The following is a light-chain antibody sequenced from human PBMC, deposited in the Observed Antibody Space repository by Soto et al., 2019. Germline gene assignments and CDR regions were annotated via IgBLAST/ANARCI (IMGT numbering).Light chain of an antibody. CDR2: GAS. CDR1: QSVTATY. Sequence: ENVLTQSPGTLSLSPGERATLSCRASQSVTATYLAWYQQKPGQAPRLLIYGASSRATGIPDRFSGSGSGTDFTLTISRLEPEDFAVYYCQQYRSSPPKYIFGQGTKLEIK. J-gene: IGKJ2*01. CDR3: QQYRSSPPKYI. V-gene: IGKV3-20*01.